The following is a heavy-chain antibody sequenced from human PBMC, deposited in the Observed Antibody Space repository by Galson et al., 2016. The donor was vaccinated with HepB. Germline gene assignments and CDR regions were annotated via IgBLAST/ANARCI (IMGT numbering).Heavy chain of an antibody. CDR2: ISRSTPTI. CDR1: GFTFSSYA. V-gene: IGHV3-48*02. Sequence: SLRLSCAASGFTFSSYAMSWVRQAPGKGLERVSYISRSTPTIYYADSVKGRFTVSRDNAKNSLYLQMNNLRDEDTAVYYCARDPHALDFWGQGTLVTVSS. J-gene: IGHJ4*02. CDR3: ARDPHALDF.